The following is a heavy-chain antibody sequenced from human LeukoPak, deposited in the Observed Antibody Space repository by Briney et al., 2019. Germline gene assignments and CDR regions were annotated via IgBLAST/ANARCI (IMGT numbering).Heavy chain of an antibody. V-gene: IGHV1-2*06. D-gene: IGHD2-15*01. CDR2: INPNSGGT. CDR3: ASSDCSGGSCYLDY. J-gene: IGHJ4*02. CDR1: GYTFTGYY. Sequence: GASVKVSCKASGYTFTGYYMHWVRQAPGQGLEWMGRINPNSGGTNYAQKFQGGVTMTRDTSISTAYMELSRLRSDDTAVYYCASSDCSGGSCYLDYWGQGTLVTVSS.